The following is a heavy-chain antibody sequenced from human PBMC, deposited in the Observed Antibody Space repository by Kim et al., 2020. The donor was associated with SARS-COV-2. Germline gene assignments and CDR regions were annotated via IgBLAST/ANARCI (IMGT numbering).Heavy chain of an antibody. CDR3: ARNGGRDYDFWSGRYGPGLD. CDR2: ISSSSSYT. D-gene: IGHD3-3*01. Sequence: GGSLRLSCAASGFTFSDYYMSWIRQAPGKGLEWVSYISSSSSYTNYADSVKGRFTISRDNAKNSLYLQMNSLRAEDTAVYYCARNGGRDYDFWSGRYGPGLDWGQGTLVTVSS. V-gene: IGHV3-11*03. CDR1: GFTFSDYY. J-gene: IGHJ4*02.